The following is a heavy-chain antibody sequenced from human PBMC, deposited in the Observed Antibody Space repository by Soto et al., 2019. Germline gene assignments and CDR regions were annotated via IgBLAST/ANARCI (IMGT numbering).Heavy chain of an antibody. Sequence: SVKVSCKASGYTFTSYDINWVRQATGQGLEWMGWMSPNSGNTGYAQKFQGRVTMTRNTSIGTAYMELSSLRSEDTAVYYCARGVSCGGDCYRDWGQGTPVTVSS. CDR3: ARGVSCGGDCYRD. D-gene: IGHD2-21*02. CDR1: GYTFTSYD. CDR2: MSPNSGNT. J-gene: IGHJ4*02. V-gene: IGHV1-8*01.